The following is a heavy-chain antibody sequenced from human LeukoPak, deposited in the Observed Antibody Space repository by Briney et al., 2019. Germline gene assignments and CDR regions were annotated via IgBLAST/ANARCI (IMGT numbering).Heavy chain of an antibody. CDR3: AKGIPASCSGTRCYPFDH. J-gene: IGHJ4*02. D-gene: IGHD2-15*01. CDR1: GFTFSGYA. CDR2: IVGSGANT. V-gene: IGHV3-23*01. Sequence: PGGSLRLSCAASGFTFSGYAMNWVRQTPGKGLEWVSSIVGSGANTYHADSVKGRFTISRDNSENTGYMQMDSLRVEDTAVYYCAKGIPASCSGTRCYPFDHWGQGTPVTVSS.